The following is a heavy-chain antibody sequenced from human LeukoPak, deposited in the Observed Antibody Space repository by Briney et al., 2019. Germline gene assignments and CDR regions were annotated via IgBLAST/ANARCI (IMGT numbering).Heavy chain of an antibody. CDR2: INHSGST. CDR1: GVSFSGYY. D-gene: IGHD6-19*01. V-gene: IGHV4-34*01. CDR3: ARDLRSYSSGWYDYYYNYMDV. J-gene: IGHJ6*03. Sequence: SETLSLTCAVYGVSFSGYYWSWIRQPPGKGLEWIGEINHSGSTNYNPSLKSRVTISVDSSKNQFSLKLSSVTAADTTVYYCARDLRSYSSGWYDYYYNYMDVWGKGTTVTVSS.